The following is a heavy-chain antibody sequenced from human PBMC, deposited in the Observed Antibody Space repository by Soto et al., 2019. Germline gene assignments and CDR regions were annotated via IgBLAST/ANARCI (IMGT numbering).Heavy chain of an antibody. CDR1: GFTSSDYA. J-gene: IGHJ4*02. D-gene: IGHD6-19*01. Sequence: GGSLRLSCAASGFTSSDYAMGWVRQAPGKGLEWVSGVSGLGGSTYYADSVKGRFTVSRDNSKNTLCLQMNSLRAEDTAVYYCAKAKGPRYSSGSYFDCWGQGTLVTVSS. CDR3: AKAKGPRYSSGSYFDC. CDR2: VSGLGGST. V-gene: IGHV3-23*01.